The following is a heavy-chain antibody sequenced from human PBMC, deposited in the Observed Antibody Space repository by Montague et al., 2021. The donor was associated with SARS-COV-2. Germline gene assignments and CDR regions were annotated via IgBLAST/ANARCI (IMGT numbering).Heavy chain of an antibody. CDR3: ARGFDY. J-gene: IGHJ4*02. CDR1: GGSISSYY. Sequence: SETLSLTCTVSGGSISSYYWCWIWQRPGPGLERVGNVYYSGSTNANPSLKRRVTISVDTSTNQFSLKLSFESAADTAVSYCARGFDYWGQGTLVTVSS. V-gene: IGHV4-59*13. CDR2: VYYSGST.